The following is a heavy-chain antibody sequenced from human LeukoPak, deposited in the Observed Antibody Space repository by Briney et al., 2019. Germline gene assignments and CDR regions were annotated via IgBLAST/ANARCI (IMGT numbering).Heavy chain of an antibody. V-gene: IGHV4-34*01. CDR2: INHRGST. D-gene: IGHD6-19*01. J-gene: IGHJ5*02. CDR3: ARGSGFDDDDSGWVFNWFDP. CDR1: GGSFSGYY. Sequence: SETLSLTCAVYGGSFSGYYWTWIRQPPGKGLEWIGEINHRGSTNYNPSLKSRVTISVDTSKNQFSLKLTSVIAADTAVYYCARGSGFDDDDSGWVFNWFDPWGQGTLVTVSS.